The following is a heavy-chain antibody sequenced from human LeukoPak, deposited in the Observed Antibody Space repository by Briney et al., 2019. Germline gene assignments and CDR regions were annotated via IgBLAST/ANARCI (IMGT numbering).Heavy chain of an antibody. Sequence: PGGSLRLSCAASGFTVSSNYMSWVRQAPGKGLEWVSIIYSGGSTYYADSVKGRFTISRDNSKNTLYLQMNNLRAEDTAVYYCASSGSYRFDYWGQGTLVTVSS. D-gene: IGHD1-26*01. CDR2: IYSGGST. J-gene: IGHJ4*02. CDR1: GFTVSSNY. CDR3: ASSGSYRFDY. V-gene: IGHV3-53*01.